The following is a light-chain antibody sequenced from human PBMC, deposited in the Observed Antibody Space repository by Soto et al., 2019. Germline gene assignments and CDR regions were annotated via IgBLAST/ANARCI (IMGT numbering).Light chain of an antibody. J-gene: IGKJ3*01. V-gene: IGKV3-20*01. CDR3: QQYGSSPFT. CDR1: QSVTGTY. CDR2: GAS. Sequence: EIVLTQSPGTLSLSPGESTTLSCRASQSVTGTYLAWYQQRLGQAPRLLIYGASSRATGIPDRFSGSGSGTDFPLTISRLEPEDFAVYYCQQYGSSPFTFGPGTKVDIK.